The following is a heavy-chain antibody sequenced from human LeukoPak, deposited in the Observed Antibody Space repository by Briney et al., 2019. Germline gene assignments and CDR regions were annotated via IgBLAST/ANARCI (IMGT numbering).Heavy chain of an antibody. J-gene: IGHJ4*02. Sequence: GGSLRLSCAASGFTFSSYAMHWVRQAPDKGLEWVAVISYDGSNEYYANSVKGRFTISRDNSKNTLYLQMNSLRAEDTAVYYCARDSSGSGYFDYWGQGTLVTVSS. D-gene: IGHD3-10*01. CDR2: ISYDGSNE. V-gene: IGHV3-30-3*01. CDR1: GFTFSSYA. CDR3: ARDSSGSGYFDY.